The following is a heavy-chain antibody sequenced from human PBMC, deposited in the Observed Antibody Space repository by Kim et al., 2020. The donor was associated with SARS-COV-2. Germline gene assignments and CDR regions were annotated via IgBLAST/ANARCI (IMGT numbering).Heavy chain of an antibody. Sequence: ASVKVSCKASGYTFTSYGISWVRQAPGQGLEWMGWISAYNGNTNYAQKLQGRVTMTTDTSTSTAYMELRSLRSDDTAVYYCARGRSGGYNWNTFDYWGQGTLVTVSS. J-gene: IGHJ4*02. CDR2: ISAYNGNT. CDR3: ARGRSGGYNWNTFDY. D-gene: IGHD1-20*01. CDR1: GYTFTSYG. V-gene: IGHV1-18*01.